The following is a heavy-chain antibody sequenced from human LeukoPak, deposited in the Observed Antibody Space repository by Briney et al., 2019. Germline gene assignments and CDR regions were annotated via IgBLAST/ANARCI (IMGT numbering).Heavy chain of an antibody. Sequence: PGGSLRLSCAASGFTFSSYWMSWVRQAPGKGLEWVANIKQDGSEKYYVDSVKGRFTISRDSAKNSLYPQMNSLRAEDTAMYYCARSRGFDFWGQGALVTVSS. CDR2: IKQDGSEK. J-gene: IGHJ4*02. D-gene: IGHD3-16*01. CDR3: ARSRGFDF. CDR1: GFTFSSYW. V-gene: IGHV3-7*01.